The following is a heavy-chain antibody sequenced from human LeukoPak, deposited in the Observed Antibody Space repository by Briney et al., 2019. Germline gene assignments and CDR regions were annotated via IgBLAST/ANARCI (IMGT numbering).Heavy chain of an antibody. CDR2: IYGGGST. CDR3: ARTVAGTGYFDY. CDR1: GFIVSRAY. D-gene: IGHD6-19*01. V-gene: IGHV3-53*05. J-gene: IGHJ4*02. Sequence: GGSLRLSCAASGFIVSRAYMTWVRQAPGKGLEWVSVIYGGGSTYYTDSVKGRFTISRDNSKNTLYLQMNSLRAEDTAVYYCARTVAGTGYFDYWGQGTLVTVSS.